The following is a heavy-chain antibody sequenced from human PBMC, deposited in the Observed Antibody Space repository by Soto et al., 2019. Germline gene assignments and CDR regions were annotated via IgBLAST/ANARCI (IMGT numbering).Heavy chain of an antibody. V-gene: IGHV4-31*03. D-gene: IGHD3-9*01. CDR1: GGSISSGGYY. Sequence: PSETLSLTCTVSGGSISSGGYYWSWIRQHPGKGLEWIGYIYYSGSTYYNPSLKSRVTISVDTSKNQFSLKLSSVTAADTAVYYCARGDLYYDILTGYYNGPWDYWGQGTLVTVSS. J-gene: IGHJ4*02. CDR3: ARGDLYYDILTGYYNGPWDY. CDR2: IYYSGST.